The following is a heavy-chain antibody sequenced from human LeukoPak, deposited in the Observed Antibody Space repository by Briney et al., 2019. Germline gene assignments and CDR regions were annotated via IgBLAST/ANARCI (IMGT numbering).Heavy chain of an antibody. D-gene: IGHD2-2*02. J-gene: IGHJ6*03. CDR1: GYTFTSYD. Sequence: ASVKVSCKASGYTFTSYDINWVRQATGQGLEWMGWMNPNSGNTGYAQKFQGRVTMTRNTSISTAYMELSSLRSEDTAVYYCARRVVPAAIEDYYYYYMGVWGKGTTVTVSS. CDR2: MNPNSGNT. V-gene: IGHV1-8*01. CDR3: ARRVVPAAIEDYYYYYMGV.